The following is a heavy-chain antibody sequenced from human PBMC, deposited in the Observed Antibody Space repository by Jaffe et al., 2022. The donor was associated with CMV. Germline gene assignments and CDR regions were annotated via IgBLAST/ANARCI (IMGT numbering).Heavy chain of an antibody. J-gene: IGHJ4*02. D-gene: IGHD4-4*01. CDR2: IKSKTDGGTT. CDR3: TTDRSMTTVIGRSY. Sequence: EVQLVESGGGLVKPGGSLRLSCAASGFTFSNAWMSWVRQAPGKGLEWVGRIKSKTDGGTTDYAAPVKGRFTISRDDSKNTLYLQMNSLKTEDTAVYYCTTDRSMTTVIGRSYWGQGTLVTVSS. CDR1: GFTFSNAW. V-gene: IGHV3-15*01.